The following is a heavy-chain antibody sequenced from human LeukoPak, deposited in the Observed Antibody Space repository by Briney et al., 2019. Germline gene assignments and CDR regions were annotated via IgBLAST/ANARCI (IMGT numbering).Heavy chain of an antibody. Sequence: SETLSLTCAVYGGSFSGYYWSWIRQPPGKGLEWIGEINHSGSTNYNPSPKSRGTITVNTTKNKFSLQLSNVTAADTAAYYYGSHVSGSSGWYYNYWGQGTLVTVSS. CDR1: GGSFSGYY. CDR2: INHSGST. V-gene: IGHV4-34*03. J-gene: IGHJ4*02. CDR3: GSHVSGSSGWYYNY. D-gene: IGHD6-19*01.